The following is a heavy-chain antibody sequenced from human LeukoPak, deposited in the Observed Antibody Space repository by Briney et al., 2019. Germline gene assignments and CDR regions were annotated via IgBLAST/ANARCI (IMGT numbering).Heavy chain of an antibody. CDR1: GGPFSSYA. Sequence: SVKVSCKASGGPFSSYAISWVRQAPGQGLEWMGRIIPIFGTANYAQKFQGRVTITRNTSISTAYMELSSLRSEDTAVYYCARANKYSYGTLFSHASFDYWGQGTLVTVSS. CDR3: ARANKYSYGTLFSHASFDY. J-gene: IGHJ4*02. V-gene: IGHV1-69*05. CDR2: IIPIFGTA. D-gene: IGHD5-18*01.